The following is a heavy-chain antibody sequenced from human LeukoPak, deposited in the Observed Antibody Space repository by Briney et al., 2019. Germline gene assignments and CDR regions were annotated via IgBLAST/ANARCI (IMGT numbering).Heavy chain of an antibody. J-gene: IGHJ4*02. V-gene: IGHV3-21*01. CDR2: ISSYSGHI. CDR3: AGGSSTMSYYFDL. CDR1: GFTFTRYS. D-gene: IGHD6-13*01. Sequence: GGSLRLSCAASGFTFTRYSMNWVRQAPGKGLEWVSSISSYSGHIYYADSVKGRFTISRDNAKNSLFLQMNTLRAGDTAVYYCAGGSSTMSYYFDLWGQGTLVTVSS.